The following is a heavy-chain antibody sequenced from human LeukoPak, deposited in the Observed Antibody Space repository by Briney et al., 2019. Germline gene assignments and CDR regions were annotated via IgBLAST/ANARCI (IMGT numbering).Heavy chain of an antibody. CDR2: IHFTGSY. D-gene: IGHD3-16*01. CDR1: GVSISSYF. Sequence: SETLSLTCTVSGVSISSYFWNWIRQPPGKGLEWIGYIHFTGSYNDNPSLKNRVSISVGPSMNQFSLNLSSVTAADTAVYYCARDLGTFQGHAFDIWGQGTMVTVSS. V-gene: IGHV4-59*01. J-gene: IGHJ3*02. CDR3: ARDLGTFQGHAFDI.